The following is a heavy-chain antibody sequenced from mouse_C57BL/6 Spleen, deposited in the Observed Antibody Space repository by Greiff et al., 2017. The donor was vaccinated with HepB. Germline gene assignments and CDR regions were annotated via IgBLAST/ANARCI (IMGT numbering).Heavy chain of an antibody. J-gene: IGHJ2*01. V-gene: IGHV1-80*01. CDR2: IYPGDGDT. CDR1: GYAFSSYW. CDR3: AREEKYIHYFDD. D-gene: IGHD1-3*01. Sequence: VQLQQSGAELVKPGASVKISCKASGYAFSSYWMNWVKQRPGKGLEWIGQIYPGDGDTNYNGKFKGKATLTADKSSSTAYMQLSSLTSEDSAVYFCAREEKYIHYFDDWGQGTTLTVSS.